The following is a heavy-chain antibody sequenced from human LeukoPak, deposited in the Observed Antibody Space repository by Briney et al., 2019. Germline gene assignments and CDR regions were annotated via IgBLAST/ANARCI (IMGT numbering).Heavy chain of an antibody. Sequence: GGCVTLSCLASGFTFSSYSMNWVRPPAARGGEGVASSSSSSSYIYYADSVKGRFPISRDNVKNSLYLQMNSMRAEDTAVYYCARDLPWIQLWSNAFDIWGQGTMVTVSS. D-gene: IGHD5-18*01. V-gene: IGHV3-21*01. CDR3: ARDLPWIQLWSNAFDI. CDR2: SSSSSSYI. CDR1: GFTFSSYS. J-gene: IGHJ3*02.